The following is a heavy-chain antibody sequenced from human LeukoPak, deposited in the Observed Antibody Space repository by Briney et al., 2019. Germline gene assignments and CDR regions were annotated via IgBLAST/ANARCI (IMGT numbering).Heavy chain of an antibody. CDR3: ARENDTDAFDI. CDR1: GDSISSGGYY. V-gene: IGHV4-30-2*01. J-gene: IGHJ3*02. CDR2: IYHSGIT. D-gene: IGHD3-22*01. Sequence: PSQTLSLTCTVSGDSISSGGYYWNWIRQPPGKGLEWIGYIYHSGITNYNPSLKSRVTISVDKSKNQFSLKLSSVTAADTAVYYCARENDTDAFDIWGQGTMVTVSS.